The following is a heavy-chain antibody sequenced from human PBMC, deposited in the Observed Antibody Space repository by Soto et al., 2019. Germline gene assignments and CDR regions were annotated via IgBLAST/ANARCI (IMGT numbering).Heavy chain of an antibody. V-gene: IGHV4-39*01. D-gene: IGHD3-16*02. J-gene: IGHJ6*03. CDR1: GGSISSSSYY. CDR3: ARLAGSEDYIWGSYRYSPFDRYYYYYMEV. Sequence: PSETLSLTCTVSGGSISSSSYYWGWIRQPPGKGLEWIGSIYYSGSTYYNPSLKSRVTISVDTSKNQFSLKLSSVTAADTAVYYCARLAGSEDYIWGSYRYSPFDRYYYYYMEVWGKGTTVTVSS. CDR2: IYYSGST.